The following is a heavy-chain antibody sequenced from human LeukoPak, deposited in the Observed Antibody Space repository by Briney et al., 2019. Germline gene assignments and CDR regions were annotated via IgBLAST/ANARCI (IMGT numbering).Heavy chain of an antibody. Sequence: PGGSLRLSCTASGFTFGDYAMSWFRQAPGKGLEWVGFIRSKAYGGTTEYAASVKGRFPISRDDSKSIAYLQMNSLKTEDTAVYYCTRVRMIRVVVTARFDYWGQGTLVTVSS. CDR2: IRSKAYGGTT. V-gene: IGHV3-49*03. CDR1: GFTFGDYA. D-gene: IGHD2-21*02. CDR3: TRVRMIRVVVTARFDY. J-gene: IGHJ4*02.